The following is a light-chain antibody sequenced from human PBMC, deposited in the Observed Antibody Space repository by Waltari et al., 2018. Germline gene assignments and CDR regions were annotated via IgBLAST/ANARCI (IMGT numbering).Light chain of an antibody. CDR1: QSLLHSNGNTY. V-gene: IGKV2-40*01. J-gene: IGKJ1*01. CDR3: VQAIAFPWT. Sequence: DIVMTQTPLSLPITPGEPASISCRSSQSLLHSNGNTYLHWYLQQPGQSPQLLIYGGSNRASGVPDRFSGSGSGTDFTLKISKVEAEDVGVYYCVQAIAFPWTFGQGTKVEIK. CDR2: GGS.